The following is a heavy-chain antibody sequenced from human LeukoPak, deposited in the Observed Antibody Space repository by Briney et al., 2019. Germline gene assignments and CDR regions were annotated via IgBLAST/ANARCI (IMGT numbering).Heavy chain of an antibody. CDR1: GLTLSNYW. J-gene: IGHJ4*02. D-gene: IGHD3-16*01. CDR3: ATGGGTFDY. CDR2: IKQDGSEK. Sequence: GGSLRLSCAASGLTLSNYWMTWVRQAPGKGLEWVSRIKQDGSEKNYVDSVKGRFTISRDNAKNSLYLQMNSLSAEDTAVYYCATGGGTFDYWGQGTLVTVSS. V-gene: IGHV3-7*01.